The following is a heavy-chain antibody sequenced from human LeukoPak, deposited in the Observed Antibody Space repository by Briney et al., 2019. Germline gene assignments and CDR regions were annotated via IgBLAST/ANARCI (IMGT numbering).Heavy chain of an antibody. Sequence: GGSLRLSCAASGFAFSSYSMNWVRQAPGKGLEWVSYISSSSTIYYADSVKGRFTISRDNAKNSLYLQMNSLRAEDTAVYYCAGRGYDYVWGSYRLSDYWGQGTLVTVSS. J-gene: IGHJ4*02. V-gene: IGHV3-48*01. CDR2: ISSSSTI. CDR1: GFAFSSYS. CDR3: AGRGYDYVWGSYRLSDY. D-gene: IGHD3-16*02.